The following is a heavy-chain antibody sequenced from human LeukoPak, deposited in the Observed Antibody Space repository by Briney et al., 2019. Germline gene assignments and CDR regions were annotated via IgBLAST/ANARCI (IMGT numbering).Heavy chain of an antibody. D-gene: IGHD1-14*01. CDR3: ARTVGAPVYYYYYYYMDV. V-gene: IGHV4-39*07. CDR2: VYYSGST. Sequence: SETLSLTCTVSGGSISTTNYYWGWIRQSPGKGLEWFGCVYYSGSTYYNPSLKSRVTISVDTSKNQFSLKLSSVTAADTAVYYCARTVGAPVYYYYYYYMDVWGKGTTVTVSS. J-gene: IGHJ6*03. CDR1: GGSISTTNYY.